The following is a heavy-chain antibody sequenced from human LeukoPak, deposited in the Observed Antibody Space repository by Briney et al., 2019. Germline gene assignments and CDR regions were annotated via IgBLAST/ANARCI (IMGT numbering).Heavy chain of an antibody. Sequence: GSLRLSCTVSGGSISSSSYYWGWIRQPPGKGLEWVGSMYYSGSTYYNPSLKSRVTISVDTSKNQFSLKLSSVTAADTAVYYCGRLPGGDWGQGTLVAVSS. V-gene: IGHV4-39*01. CDR1: GGSISSSSYY. CDR2: MYYSGST. J-gene: IGHJ4*02. CDR3: GRLPGGD. D-gene: IGHD1-26*01.